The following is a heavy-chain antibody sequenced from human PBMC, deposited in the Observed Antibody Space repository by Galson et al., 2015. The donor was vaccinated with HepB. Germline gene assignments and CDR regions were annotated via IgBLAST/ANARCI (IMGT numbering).Heavy chain of an antibody. CDR3: ARDSSIRFLEWLLDY. CDR2: INPNSGGT. V-gene: IGHV1-2*06. J-gene: IGHJ4*02. CDR1: GHTFTGYY. D-gene: IGHD3-3*01. Sequence: SVKVSCKASGHTFTGYYMHWVRQAPGQGLEWMGRINPNSGGTNYAQKFQGRVTMTRDTSISTAYMELSRLRSDDTAVYYCARDSSIRFLEWLLDYWGQGTLVTVSS.